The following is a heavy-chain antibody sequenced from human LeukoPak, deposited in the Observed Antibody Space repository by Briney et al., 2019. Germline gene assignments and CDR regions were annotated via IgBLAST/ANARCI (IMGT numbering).Heavy chain of an antibody. V-gene: IGHV3-11*05. D-gene: IGHD3-9*01. CDR2: ISSSSSYT. CDR3: AKDRTYYDILSDFDY. CDR1: GFTFSDYY. Sequence: PGGSLRLSCAASGFTFSDYYMSWIRQAPGKGLEWVSYISSSSSYTNYADSVKGRFTISRDNAKNSLYLQMNSLRAEDTAVYYCAKDRTYYDILSDFDYWGQGTLVTVSS. J-gene: IGHJ4*02.